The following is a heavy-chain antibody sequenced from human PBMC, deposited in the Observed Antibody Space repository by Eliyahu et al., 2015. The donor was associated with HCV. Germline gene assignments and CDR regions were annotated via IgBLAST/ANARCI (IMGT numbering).Heavy chain of an antibody. CDR3: AEGLSPIDY. CDR2: ISSSSSTI. CDR1: GFTFSSYS. J-gene: IGHJ4*02. Sequence: AASGFTFSSYSMNWVRQAPGKGLEWVSYISSSSSTIYYADSVKGRFTISRDNAKNSLYLQMNSLRAEDTAVYYCAEGLSPIDYWGQGTLVTVSS. V-gene: IGHV3-48*04. D-gene: IGHD4/OR15-4a*01.